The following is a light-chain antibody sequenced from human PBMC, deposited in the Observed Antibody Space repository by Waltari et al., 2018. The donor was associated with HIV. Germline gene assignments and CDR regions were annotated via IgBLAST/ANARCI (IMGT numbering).Light chain of an antibody. CDR1: QSISTY. V-gene: IGKV1-39*01. CDR2: AAS. CDR3: QQNYITPLT. J-gene: IGKJ4*01. Sequence: DIQMTQSPSSLSVSVGDRVTITCRASQSISTYLNWYQQKPGKAPKPLIYAASKLQSGVPSRFSGSGSGTDFTLTISSLQPEDSATYYCQQNYITPLTFGGGAKVEIK.